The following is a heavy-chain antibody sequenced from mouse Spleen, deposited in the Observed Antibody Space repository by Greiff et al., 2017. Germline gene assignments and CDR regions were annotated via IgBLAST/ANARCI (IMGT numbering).Heavy chain of an antibody. V-gene: IGHV7-3*01. CDR1: GFTFTDYY. D-gene: IGHD2-1*01. J-gene: IGHJ3*01. CDR2: IRNKANGYTT. Sequence: EVMLVESGGGLVQPGGSLSLSCAASGFTFTDYYMSWVRQPPGKALEWLGFIRNKANGYTTEYSASVKGRFTISRDNSQSILYLQMNALRAEDSATYYGARSYGNHAWFAYWGQGTLVTVSA. CDR3: ARSYGNHAWFAY.